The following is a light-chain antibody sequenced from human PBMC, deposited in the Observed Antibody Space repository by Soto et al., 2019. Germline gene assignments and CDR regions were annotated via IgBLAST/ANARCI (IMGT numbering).Light chain of an antibody. CDR3: QKYNSAPLT. CDR1: QGIAPS. V-gene: IGKV1-27*01. CDR2: ATS. Sequence: DVQMTQSPSSLSAFVGDRVTITCRASQGIAPSLAWFQQKPVKVPKLLIYATSTLQSEVPSGFSGRGSGTDFTITINSLQPEDVGTYYCQKYNSAPLTFGGGTKVEIK. J-gene: IGKJ4*01.